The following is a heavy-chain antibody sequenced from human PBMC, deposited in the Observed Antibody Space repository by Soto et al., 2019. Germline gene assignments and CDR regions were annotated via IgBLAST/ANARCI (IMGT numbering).Heavy chain of an antibody. V-gene: IGHV1-69*13. Sequence: ASVKVSCKASGGTFSSYAISWVRQAPGQGLEWMGGIIPIFGTANYAQKFQGRVTITADESTSTAYMELSSLRSEDTAVYYCARAARLAYDILTGSQGRYFGYWGQGTLVTVSS. J-gene: IGHJ4*02. D-gene: IGHD3-9*01. CDR1: GGTFSSYA. CDR3: ARAARLAYDILTGSQGRYFGY. CDR2: IIPIFGTA.